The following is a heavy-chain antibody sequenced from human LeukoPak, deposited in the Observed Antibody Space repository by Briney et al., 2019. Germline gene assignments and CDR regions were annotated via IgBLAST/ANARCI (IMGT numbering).Heavy chain of an antibody. V-gene: IGHV6-1*01. CDR3: VGGNYWFDP. Sequence: SQTLSLTCAISGDSVSSNSAAWTWIRQSPSRGLEWLGRTYYRSKWYNDYAVSVKSRITINPDTSKDQFSLQLNSMTPEDTAVYYCVGGNYWFDPWGQGTLVTVSS. CDR1: GDSVSSNSAA. J-gene: IGHJ5*02. CDR2: TYYRSKWYN. D-gene: IGHD1-26*01.